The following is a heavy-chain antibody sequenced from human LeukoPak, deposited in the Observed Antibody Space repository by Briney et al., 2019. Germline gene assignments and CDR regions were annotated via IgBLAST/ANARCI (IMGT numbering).Heavy chain of an antibody. CDR1: GFTFSSNW. V-gene: IGHV3-74*01. CDR2: SNEDGSTT. D-gene: IGHD7-27*01. CDR3: ARPTGVHYFNY. J-gene: IGHJ4*02. Sequence: GGSLRLSCAASGFTFSSNWMHWVRQAPGKGLVWVSRSNEDGSTTNYADSVKGRFTISRDNARNTLYLQMNSLRAEDTAVYYCARPTGVHYFNYWGQGTLVTVSS.